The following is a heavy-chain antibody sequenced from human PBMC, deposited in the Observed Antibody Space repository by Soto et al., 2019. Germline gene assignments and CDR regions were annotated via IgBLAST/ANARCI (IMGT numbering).Heavy chain of an antibody. J-gene: IGHJ4*02. CDR3: ARVEGIAVAGPDY. Sequence: SVKVSCKASGGTFSSYTISWVRQAPGQGLEWMGRIIPILGIANYAQKFQGRVTITADKSTSTAYMELSSLRSEDTAVYYCARVEGIAVAGPDYWGQGTLVTSPQ. V-gene: IGHV1-69*02. D-gene: IGHD6-19*01. CDR2: IIPILGIA. CDR1: GGTFSSYT.